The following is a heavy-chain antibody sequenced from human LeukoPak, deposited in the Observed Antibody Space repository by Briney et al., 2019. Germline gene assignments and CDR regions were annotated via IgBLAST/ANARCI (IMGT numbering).Heavy chain of an antibody. D-gene: IGHD3-10*01. CDR3: AKDLVGSGSYSFLGYYYGMDV. Sequence: SETLSLTCTVSGGSISSYYWSWIRQPPGKGLEWIGYIYYSGSTNYNPSLKSRVTISVDTSKNQFSLKLSSVTAADTAVYYCAKDLVGSGSYSFLGYYYGMDVWGQGTTVTVSS. CDR1: GGSISSYY. J-gene: IGHJ6*02. CDR2: IYYSGST. V-gene: IGHV4-59*12.